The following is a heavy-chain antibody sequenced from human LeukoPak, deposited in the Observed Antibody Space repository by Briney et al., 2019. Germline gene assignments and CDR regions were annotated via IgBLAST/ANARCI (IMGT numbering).Heavy chain of an antibody. Sequence: GGSLRFSCAASGFTFSSYGMHWVRQAPGKGLEWVAVMSYDGSNKYYADSVTGRFTISRDNSKHTLYLQMNSLRAEDTAVYFFFFKQKTAYEILTGFDAFDIWGQGTMVTVSS. CDR3: FFKQKTAYEILTGFDAFDI. J-gene: IGHJ3*02. CDR1: GFTFSSYG. V-gene: IGHV3-33*08. D-gene: IGHD3-9*01. CDR2: MSYDGSNK.